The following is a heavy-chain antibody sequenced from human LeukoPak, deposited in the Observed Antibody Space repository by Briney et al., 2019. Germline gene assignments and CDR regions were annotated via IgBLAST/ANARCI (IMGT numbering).Heavy chain of an antibody. D-gene: IGHD6-13*01. Sequence: GGSLRLSCAASGFTVSSNYMSWVRQAPGKGLEWVSVIYSGGSTYYADSVKGRFTISRDNSRNTLYLQMNSLRAEDTAVYYCAQGIAAAGTAYWGQGTLVTVSS. V-gene: IGHV3-66*01. CDR2: IYSGGST. CDR1: GFTVSSNY. J-gene: IGHJ4*02. CDR3: AQGIAAAGTAY.